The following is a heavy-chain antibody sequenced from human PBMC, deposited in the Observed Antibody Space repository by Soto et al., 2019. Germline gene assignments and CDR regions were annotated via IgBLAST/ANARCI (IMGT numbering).Heavy chain of an antibody. CDR3: ARVPQLYYDILTGSEIPYY. CDR2: ISSSSSTI. V-gene: IGHV3-48*01. Sequence: PGGSLRLSCAASGFTFSSFSMNWVRQAPGKGLEWVSYISSSSSTIYYADSVKGRFTISRDNAKNSLYLQMNSLRAEDTAVYYCARVPQLYYDILTGSEIPYYWGQGTLVTVSS. J-gene: IGHJ4*02. CDR1: GFTFSSFS. D-gene: IGHD3-9*01.